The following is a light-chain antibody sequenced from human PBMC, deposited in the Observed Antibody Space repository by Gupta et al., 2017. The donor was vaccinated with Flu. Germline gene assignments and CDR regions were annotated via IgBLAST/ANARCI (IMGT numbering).Light chain of an antibody. CDR1: QSVLYSSNNKNY. J-gene: IGKJ1*01. CDR3: QQCYSAPQT. V-gene: IGKV4-1*01. Sequence: DIVMTQSPDSLAVSLGERATINCKSSQSVLYSSNNKNYLAWYQWKPGHPPKLLIYWASTRESGAPDRFSGSGSGTDFTLTISSLQAEDVAVYYCQQCYSAPQTFGQGTKVEIK. CDR2: WAS.